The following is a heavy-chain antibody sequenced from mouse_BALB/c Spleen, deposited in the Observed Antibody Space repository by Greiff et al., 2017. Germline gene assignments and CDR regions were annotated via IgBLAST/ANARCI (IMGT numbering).Heavy chain of an antibody. V-gene: IGHV14-3*02. CDR3: ARSRLITHYAMDY. Sequence: EVQLQQSGAELVKPGASVKLSCTASGFNIKDTYMHWVKQRPEQGLEWIGRIDPANGNTKYDPKFQGKATITADTSSNTAYLQLSSLTSEDTAVYYCARSRLITHYAMDYWGQGTSVTVSS. J-gene: IGHJ4*01. CDR2: IDPANGNT. CDR1: GFNIKDTY. D-gene: IGHD2-4*01.